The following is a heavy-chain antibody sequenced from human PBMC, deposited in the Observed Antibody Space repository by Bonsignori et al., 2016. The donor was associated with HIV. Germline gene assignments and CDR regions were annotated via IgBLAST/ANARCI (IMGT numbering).Heavy chain of an antibody. J-gene: IGHJ4*02. V-gene: IGHV5-51*01. CDR2: IYPGDSDT. CDR3: ARGESYFDY. Sequence: VRQMPGKGLEWMGIIYPGDSDTRYSPSFQGQVTISADKSISTAYLQWNSLKASDTAMYYCARGESYFDYWGQGTLVTVSS. D-gene: IGHD3-16*01.